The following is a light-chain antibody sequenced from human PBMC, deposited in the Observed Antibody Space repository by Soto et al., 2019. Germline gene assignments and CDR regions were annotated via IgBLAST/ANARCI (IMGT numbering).Light chain of an antibody. CDR3: GSYTSDNICVV. V-gene: IGLV2-14*01. Sequence: QSVLTQPASVSGSPGQSITISCTGTSSDVGGYKYVSWYQQHPGKAPKLIIYEVTNRPSGVSNRFSGSKSGNTASLSISGLQAEDEAQYYCGSYTSDNICVVFGGGTKLTVL. CDR2: EVT. CDR1: SSDVGGYKY. J-gene: IGLJ2*01.